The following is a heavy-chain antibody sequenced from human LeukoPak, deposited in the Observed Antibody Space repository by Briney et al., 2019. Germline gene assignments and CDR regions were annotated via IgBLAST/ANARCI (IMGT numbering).Heavy chain of an antibody. Sequence: PGGSLRLSCAASGFTFSSYWMSWVRQAPGKGLEWVANIKQDGSEKYYVDSVKGRFTISRDNSKNTLYLQMNSLRAEDTAVYYCARDPAYCGGDCYSGYFDYWGQGTLVTVSS. D-gene: IGHD2-21*02. J-gene: IGHJ4*02. CDR1: GFTFSSYW. CDR2: IKQDGSEK. V-gene: IGHV3-7*01. CDR3: ARDPAYCGGDCYSGYFDY.